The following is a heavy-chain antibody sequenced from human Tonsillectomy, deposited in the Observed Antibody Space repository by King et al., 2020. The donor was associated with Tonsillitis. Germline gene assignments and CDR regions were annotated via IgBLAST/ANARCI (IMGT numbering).Heavy chain of an antibody. V-gene: IGHV1-18*01. D-gene: IGHD6-13*01. CDR1: GYTFPNYG. Sequence: VQLVESGPEVKKAGASVKVSCKASGYTFPNYGISWVRQAPGQGLEWMGWIIGYSGNTNIAQKLEGRVTVTTGTFTSTAYMELRSLRSDDTAVYYYARERGYSSSSWAFDIWGQGTMLIVSS. CDR3: ARERGYSSSSWAFDI. J-gene: IGHJ3*02. CDR2: IIGYSGNT.